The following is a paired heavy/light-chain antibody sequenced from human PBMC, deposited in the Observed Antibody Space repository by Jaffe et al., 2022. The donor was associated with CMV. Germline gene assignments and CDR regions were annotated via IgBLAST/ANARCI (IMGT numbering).Heavy chain of an antibody. J-gene: IGHJ4*02. CDR2: ISSNGGST. Sequence: EVQLVESGGGLVQPGGSLRLSCSASGFTFSSYAMHWVRQAPGKGLEYVSAISSNGGSTYYADSVKGRFTISRDNSKNTLYLQMSSLRAEDTAVYYCVKDRLGYDFWSGYPMYYFDYWGQGTLVTVSS. D-gene: IGHD3-3*01. CDR3: VKDRLGYDFWSGYPMYYFDY. V-gene: IGHV3-64D*06. CDR1: GFTFSSYA.
Light chain of an antibody. V-gene: IGKV1-9*01. Sequence: DIQLTQSPSFLSASVGDRVTITCRASQGISSYLAWYQQKPGKAPKLLIYAASTLQSGVPSRFSGSGSGTEFTLTISSLQPEDFATYYCQQLNSYPPTFGQGTKVEIK. CDR3: QQLNSYPPT. CDR2: AAS. J-gene: IGKJ1*01. CDR1: QGISSY.